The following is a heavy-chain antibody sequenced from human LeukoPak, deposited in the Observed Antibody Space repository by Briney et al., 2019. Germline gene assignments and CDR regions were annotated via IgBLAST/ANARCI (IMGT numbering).Heavy chain of an antibody. J-gene: IGHJ4*02. D-gene: IGHD3-22*01. Sequence: SETLSLTCTVSGYSISDGYYWGWIRQPPGKGLEFIGSVYYSGSTYLNPSLKSRVTISADTSKNQFSLKLNFVTAADTAVYYCAREPYDYYDTSYFFDYWGLGTLVTVSS. V-gene: IGHV4-38-2*02. CDR1: GYSISDGYY. CDR3: AREPYDYYDTSYFFDY. CDR2: VYYSGST.